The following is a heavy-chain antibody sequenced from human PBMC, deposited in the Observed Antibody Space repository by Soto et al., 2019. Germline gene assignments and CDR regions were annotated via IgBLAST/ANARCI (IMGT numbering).Heavy chain of an antibody. CDR2: IYYSGST. CDR3: ARGYGDYLGYYYYGMDV. V-gene: IGHV4-30-4*01. D-gene: IGHD4-17*01. J-gene: IGHJ6*02. CDR1: GGSISSGDYY. Sequence: QVQLQESDPGLVKPSQTLSLTCTVSGGSISSGDYYWSWIRPPGKGLEWIGYIYYSGSTYYNPSLKSRVTISVDTSKNQFSLKLSSVTAADTAVYYCARGYGDYLGYYYYGMDVWGQGTTVTVSS.